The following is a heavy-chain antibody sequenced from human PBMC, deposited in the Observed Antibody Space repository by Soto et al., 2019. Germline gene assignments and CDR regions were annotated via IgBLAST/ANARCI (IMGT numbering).Heavy chain of an antibody. Sequence: QVQLVQSGAEVKKPGASVKVSCKASGYTFRDYGISWVRQAPGQGLEWMGWISAFNGNTNYTKKFQDRVTVTTDTTTNTAYMEPRSLRSDDTAVYYCAGDQQALVQVPVNVAFWGPGTPVIVS. CDR2: ISAFNGNT. CDR1: GYTFRDYG. CDR3: AGDQQALVQVPVNVAF. J-gene: IGHJ4*02. V-gene: IGHV1-18*01. D-gene: IGHD6-13*01.